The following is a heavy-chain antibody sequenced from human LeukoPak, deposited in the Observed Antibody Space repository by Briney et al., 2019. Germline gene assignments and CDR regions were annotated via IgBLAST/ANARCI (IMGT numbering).Heavy chain of an antibody. J-gene: IGHJ2*01. CDR3: ARDGPPLLATYPNWYFDL. V-gene: IGHV3-30-3*01. D-gene: IGHD5-12*01. CDR2: ISYDGSNK. Sequence: GGSLRLSCAASGFTFSSYAMSWVRQAPGKGLEWVAVISYDGSNKYYADSVKGRFTISRDNSKNTLSLQMNSLRAEDTAVYYCARDGPPLLATYPNWYFDLWGRGTLVTVSS. CDR1: GFTFSSYA.